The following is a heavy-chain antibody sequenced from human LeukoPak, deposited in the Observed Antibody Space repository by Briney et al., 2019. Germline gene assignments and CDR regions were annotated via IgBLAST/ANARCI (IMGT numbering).Heavy chain of an antibody. Sequence: NPGGSLRLSCAASGFTFSSYSMNWVRQAPGKGLEWVSSISSSSSYIYYADSVKGRFTISRGNAKNSLYLQMNSLRAEDTAVYYCARADFGVVIRLDYWGQGTLVTVSS. CDR3: ARADFGVVIRLDY. CDR1: GFTFSSYS. CDR2: ISSSSSYI. J-gene: IGHJ4*02. D-gene: IGHD3-3*01. V-gene: IGHV3-21*01.